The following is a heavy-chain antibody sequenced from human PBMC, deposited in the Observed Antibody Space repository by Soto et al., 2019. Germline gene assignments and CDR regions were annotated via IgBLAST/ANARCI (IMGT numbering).Heavy chain of an antibody. V-gene: IGHV4-30-4*01. D-gene: IGHD5-12*01. CDR3: AIRKGYISGPKYLGY. CDR1: VASISSGDYF. CDR2: IYDRGSS. Sequence: QVHLEESGQGLVKPSHTLSLTCTVSVASISSGDYFWSWIRQSPGKGLEWIGYIYDRGSSYYNPSPQSRGTRSVDTSKKQFSRKLSSVTAAYTAVYYCAIRKGYISGPKYLGYWGQGPLVTGSS. J-gene: IGHJ4*02.